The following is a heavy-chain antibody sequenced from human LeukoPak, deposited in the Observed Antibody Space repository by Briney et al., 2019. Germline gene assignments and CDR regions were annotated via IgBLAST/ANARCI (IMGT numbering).Heavy chain of an antibody. J-gene: IGHJ4*02. CDR3: AKDTSGRGSYDFGDY. Sequence: GGSLRLSCAASGFTFISYAIHWVRQAPGKGLEWVAVISFHGTDTFYADSVKGRFTISRDNSRNTLYLQMNSLRTEDTAVYYCAKDTSGRGSYDFGDYWGQGTLVTVSS. CDR2: ISFHGTDT. D-gene: IGHD3-16*01. V-gene: IGHV3-30*04. CDR1: GFTFISYA.